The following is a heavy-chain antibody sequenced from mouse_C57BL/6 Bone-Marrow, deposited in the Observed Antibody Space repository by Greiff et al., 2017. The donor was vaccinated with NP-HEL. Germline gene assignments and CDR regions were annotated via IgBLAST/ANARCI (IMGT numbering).Heavy chain of an antibody. D-gene: IGHD3-2*02. J-gene: IGHJ3*01. CDR1: GYTFTSYW. CDR2: IDPNSGGT. V-gene: IGHV1-72*01. Sequence: QVQLKQPGAELVKPGASVKLSCKASGYTFTSYWMHWVKQRPGRGLEWIGRIDPNSGGTKYNEKFKSKATLTVDKPSSTAYMQLSSLTSEDSAVYYCARWTAQATGFAYWGQGTLVTVSA. CDR3: ARWTAQATGFAY.